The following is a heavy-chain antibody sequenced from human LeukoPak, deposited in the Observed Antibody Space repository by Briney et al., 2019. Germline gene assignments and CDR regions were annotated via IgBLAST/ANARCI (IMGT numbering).Heavy chain of an antibody. CDR1: GFTFSTYS. CDR2: IYTSGST. Sequence: GSLRLSCAASGFTFSTYSMSWVRQTPEKGLEWIGRIYTSGSTNYNPSLKSRVTISVDTSKNQFSLKLSSVTAADTAVYYCARGLLDDYVWGSYRYTADYYYMDVWGKGTTVTVSS. V-gene: IGHV4-4*08. CDR3: ARGLLDDYVWGSYRYTADYYYMDV. D-gene: IGHD3-16*02. J-gene: IGHJ6*03.